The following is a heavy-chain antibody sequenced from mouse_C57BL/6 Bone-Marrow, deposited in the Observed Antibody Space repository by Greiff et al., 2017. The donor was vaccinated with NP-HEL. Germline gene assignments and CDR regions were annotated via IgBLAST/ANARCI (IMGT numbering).Heavy chain of an antibody. J-gene: IGHJ2*01. CDR1: GYAFSSSW. CDR2: IYPGDGDT. D-gene: IGHD4-1*01. Sequence: QVQLKQSGPELVKPGASVKISCKASGYAFSSSWMNWVKQRPGKGLEWIGRIYPGDGDTNYNGKFKGKATLTADKSSSAAYMQLSSLTSEDSAVYFCARWSGTFAYWGQGTTLTVSS. CDR3: ARWSGTFAY. V-gene: IGHV1-82*01.